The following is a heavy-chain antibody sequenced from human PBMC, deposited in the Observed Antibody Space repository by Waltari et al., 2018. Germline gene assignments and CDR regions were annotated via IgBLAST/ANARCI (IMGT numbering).Heavy chain of an antibody. V-gene: IGHV4-61*02. CDR3: ARVAAIVSLYCSGGSCYSYYFDY. CDR1: GGSISSGSYY. Sequence: QVQLQESGPGLVKPSQTLSLTCTVSGGSISSGSYYWSWIRQPAGKGLEWIGRIYTSGSTNDNPARKSRVTISVDTSKNQFSLKLSAVTAADTAVYDCARVAAIVSLYCSGGSCYSYYFDYWGQGTLVTVSS. CDR2: IYTSGST. D-gene: IGHD2-15*01. J-gene: IGHJ4*02.